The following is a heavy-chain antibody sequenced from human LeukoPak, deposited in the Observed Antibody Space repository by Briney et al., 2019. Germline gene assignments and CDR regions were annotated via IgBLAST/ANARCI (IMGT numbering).Heavy chain of an antibody. Sequence: GGSLRLSCAASGFTFDDYAMHWVRQAPGKGLEWVSGISWNSGSIGYADSVKGRFTISRDNAKNSLYLQMNSLRAEDTALYYCARDRGSSSWYKHNWFDPWGQGTLVTVSS. D-gene: IGHD6-13*01. CDR1: GFTFDDYA. J-gene: IGHJ5*02. V-gene: IGHV3-9*01. CDR2: ISWNSGSI. CDR3: ARDRGSSSWYKHNWFDP.